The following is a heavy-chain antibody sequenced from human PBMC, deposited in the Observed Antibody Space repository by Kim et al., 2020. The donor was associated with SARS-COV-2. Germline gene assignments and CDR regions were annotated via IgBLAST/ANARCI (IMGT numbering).Heavy chain of an antibody. CDR1: GGSFSGYY. CDR2: INHSGST. V-gene: IGHV4-34*01. Sequence: SETLSLTCAVYGGSFSGYYWSWIRQPPGKGLEWIGEINHSGSTNYNPSLKSRVTISVDTSKNQFSLKLSSVTAADTAVYYCARVGRFLEWLLSNHYYYYMDVWGKGTTVNVSS. D-gene: IGHD3-3*01. J-gene: IGHJ6*03. CDR3: ARVGRFLEWLLSNHYYYYMDV.